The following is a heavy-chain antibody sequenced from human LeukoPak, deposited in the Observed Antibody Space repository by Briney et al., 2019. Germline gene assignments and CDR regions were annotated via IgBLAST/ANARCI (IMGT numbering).Heavy chain of an antibody. Sequence: SETLSLTCPVSGGSISSGVYYWSWIRQHPGKGLEWIGYIYYSGSTYYNPSLKSRVTISVDTSKNQFSLKLTSVIAADTAVYYCARRNDFGIWGQGTMVTVSS. CDR1: GGSISSGVYY. J-gene: IGHJ3*02. CDR3: ARRNDFGI. CDR2: IYYSGST. V-gene: IGHV4-31*03.